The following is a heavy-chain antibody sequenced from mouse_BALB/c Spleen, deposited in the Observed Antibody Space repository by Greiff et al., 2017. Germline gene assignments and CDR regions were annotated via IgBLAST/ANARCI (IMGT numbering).Heavy chain of an antibody. J-gene: IGHJ4*01. V-gene: IGHV5-12-1*01. Sequence: EVKLVESGGGLVKPGGSLKLSCAASGFAFSSYDMSWVRQTPEKRLEWVAYISNGGGSTYYPDTVKGRFTISRDNAKNTLYLQMSSLKSEDTAMYYCARHGPYYAMDYWGQGTSVTVSS. CDR3: ARHGPYYAMDY. CDR2: ISNGGGST. CDR1: GFAFSSYD.